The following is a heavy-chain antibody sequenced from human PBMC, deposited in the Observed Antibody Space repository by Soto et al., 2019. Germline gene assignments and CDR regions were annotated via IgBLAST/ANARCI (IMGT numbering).Heavy chain of an antibody. CDR1: GFTFTSYA. D-gene: IGHD1-26*01. V-gene: IGHV3-23*01. J-gene: IGHJ4*02. CDR3: ARDRATFDY. CDR2: ISGSGSNT. Sequence: GGSLLLSFAXSGFTFTSYAMSWVRLTPGKGLEWVSAISGSGSNTFYADSVRGRFTISRDNSKNTVFLQMNNLRAEDTAVYFCARDRATFDYWGQGTRVTVSS.